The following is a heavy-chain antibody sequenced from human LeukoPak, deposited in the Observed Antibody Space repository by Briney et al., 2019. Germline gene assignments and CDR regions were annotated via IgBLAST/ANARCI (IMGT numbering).Heavy chain of an antibody. CDR2: IIPTFGTA. D-gene: IGHD4-23*01. CDR3: ARGTPLGWDSPGGFDY. CDR1: GGTFSSYA. Sequence: GASVKVSCKASGGTFSSYAISWVRQAPGQGLEWMGGIIPTFGTANYAQKFQGRVTITADESTSTAYMELSSLRSEDTAVYYCARGTPLGWDSPGGFDYWGQGTLVTVSS. V-gene: IGHV1-69*13. J-gene: IGHJ4*02.